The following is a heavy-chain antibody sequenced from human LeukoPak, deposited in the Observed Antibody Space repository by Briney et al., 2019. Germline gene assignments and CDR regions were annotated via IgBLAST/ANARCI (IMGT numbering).Heavy chain of an antibody. Sequence: PSETLSLTCTVSGGSISSGDYYWSWIRQPPGKGLEWIGYIYYSGSTYYNPSLKSRVTISVDTSKNQFSLKLSSVTAADTAVYYCARDSGGSFPGYYYYGMDVWGQGTTVNVSS. D-gene: IGHD2-15*01. CDR2: IYYSGST. CDR3: ARDSGGSFPGYYYYGMDV. V-gene: IGHV4-30-4*01. J-gene: IGHJ6*02. CDR1: GGSISSGDYY.